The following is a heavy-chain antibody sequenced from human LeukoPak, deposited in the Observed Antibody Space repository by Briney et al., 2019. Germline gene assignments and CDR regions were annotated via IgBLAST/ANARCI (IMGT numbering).Heavy chain of an antibody. D-gene: IGHD6-13*01. CDR1: GGTFSSYA. Sequence: VASVTVSCKAPGGTFSSYAISWVRQAPGQGLEWMGGIIPIFGTANYAQKFQGRVTITADESTSTAYMELSSLRSEDTAVYYCARDSSSWYSQWFDPWGQGTLVTVSS. J-gene: IGHJ5*02. CDR3: ARDSSSWYSQWFDP. V-gene: IGHV1-69*13. CDR2: IIPIFGTA.